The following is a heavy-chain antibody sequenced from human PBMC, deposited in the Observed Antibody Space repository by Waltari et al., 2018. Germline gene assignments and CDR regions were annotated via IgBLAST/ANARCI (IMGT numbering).Heavy chain of an antibody. V-gene: IGHV1-8*03. J-gene: IGHJ4*02. CDR1: GYTFTSYD. CDR2: MNPNSGNT. D-gene: IGHD4-17*01. CDR3: ARFEHGDYAFDY. Sequence: QVQLVQSGAEVKKRGASVQVSCKAYGYTFTSYDINWVRQATGQGLEWMGWMNPNSGNTGYAQKFQGRVTITRNTSISTAYMELSSLRSEDTAVYYCARFEHGDYAFDYWGQGTLVTVSS.